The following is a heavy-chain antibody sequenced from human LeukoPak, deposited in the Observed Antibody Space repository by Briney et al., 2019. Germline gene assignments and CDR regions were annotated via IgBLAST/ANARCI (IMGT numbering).Heavy chain of an antibody. D-gene: IGHD6-13*01. V-gene: IGHV5-51*01. Sequence: GESLKISCKGRGCSFTSYWIGCVRQMPGKGLEWMGIIYPGDSDTRYSPSFQGQVTISADKSISTAYLQWSSLKASDTAMYYCARRGILDAFDIWGQGTMVTVSS. CDR2: IYPGDSDT. J-gene: IGHJ3*02. CDR3: ARRGILDAFDI. CDR1: GCSFTSYW.